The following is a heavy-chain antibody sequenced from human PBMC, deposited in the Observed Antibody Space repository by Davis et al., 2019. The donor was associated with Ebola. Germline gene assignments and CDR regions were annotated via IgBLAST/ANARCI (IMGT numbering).Heavy chain of an antibody. V-gene: IGHV3-21*04. CDR3: AKDTSNIWFDI. CDR2: ISSSSNYI. D-gene: IGHD1-26*01. J-gene: IGHJ3*02. Sequence: GESLKISCAASGFTFSSYWMSWVRQAPGKGLEWVSFISSSSNYIYYADSVKGRFTVSRDNSKNTLYLQMNGLRVEDTAIYYCAKDTSNIWFDIWGQGTNVTVSS. CDR1: GFTFSSYW.